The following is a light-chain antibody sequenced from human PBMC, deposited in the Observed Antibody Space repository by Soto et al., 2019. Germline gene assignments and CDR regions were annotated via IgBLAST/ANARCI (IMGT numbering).Light chain of an antibody. V-gene: IGKV3-15*01. CDR1: QSVSSN. J-gene: IGKJ1*01. CDR2: GAS. Sequence: EIVMTQSPATLSVSPGERATLSCRASQSVSSNLAWYQQMPGQAPRLLIYGASTRATGIPARFSGSGSGTELTLTISSLQSEDFAVYYCQQYNNWPPWTFGQGTKVEIK. CDR3: QQYNNWPPWT.